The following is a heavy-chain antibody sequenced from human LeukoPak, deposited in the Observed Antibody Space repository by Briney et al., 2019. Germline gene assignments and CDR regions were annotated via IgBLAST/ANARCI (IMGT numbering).Heavy chain of an antibody. V-gene: IGHV4-34*01. J-gene: IGHJ4*02. CDR3: ARSTGSGGSCYVDY. D-gene: IGHD2-15*01. Sequence: PSETLSLTCAVYGGSFSGYYWSWIRQPPGKGLEWIGEINHSGSTNYNPSLKSRVTISEDTSKNQFSLKLSSVTAADTAVYYCARSTGSGGSCYVDYWGQGTLVTVSS. CDR1: GGSFSGYY. CDR2: INHSGST.